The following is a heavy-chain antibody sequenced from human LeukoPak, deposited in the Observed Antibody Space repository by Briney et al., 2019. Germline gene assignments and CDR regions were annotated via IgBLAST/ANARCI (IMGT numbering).Heavy chain of an antibody. J-gene: IGHJ4*02. V-gene: IGHV4-34*01. CDR3: ARAYSGDYGY. CDR2: INHSGST. CDR1: GGTFSGYS. Sequence: SETLSLTCAVYGGTFSGYSWSWIRQPPGKGLEWIGEINHSGSTNYNPSLKSRVTISVDTSKNQFSLKLSSVTAADTAVYYCARAYSGDYGYWGQGTLVTVSS. D-gene: IGHD4-17*01.